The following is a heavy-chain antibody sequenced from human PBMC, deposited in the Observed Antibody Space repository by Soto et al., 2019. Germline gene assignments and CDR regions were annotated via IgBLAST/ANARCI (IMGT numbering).Heavy chain of an antibody. CDR2: ISASGGST. CDR3: AIHFYYGSGSYYAVDY. Sequence: EVQLLESGGGLVQPGGSLRLSCVVSGCTFNNYAMNWVRQAPGKGLGWVSGISASGGSTYYADSVKGRFTIARDSSKHTLYLQMNSLRADDTAIYYCAIHFYYGSGSYYAVDYWGQGTLVTVSS. J-gene: IGHJ4*02. V-gene: IGHV3-23*01. CDR1: GCTFNNYA. D-gene: IGHD3-10*01.